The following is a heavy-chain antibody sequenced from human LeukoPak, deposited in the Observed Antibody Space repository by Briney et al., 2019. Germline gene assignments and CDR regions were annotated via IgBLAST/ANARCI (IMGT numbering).Heavy chain of an antibody. D-gene: IGHD3-22*01. CDR1: GYTFTNYG. CDR3: AKMMTPRHYYDRSGYYYGAFDI. V-gene: IGHV1-18*01. J-gene: IGHJ3*02. Sequence: ASVKVSCKTSGYTFTNYGISWVRQAPGQGLEWMGWISGYNGYTNYAQKLQGRVTMTTDTSTSTAYMELRSLRSDDTAVYYCAKMMTPRHYYDRSGYYYGAFDIWGQGTMVTVSS. CDR2: ISGYNGYT.